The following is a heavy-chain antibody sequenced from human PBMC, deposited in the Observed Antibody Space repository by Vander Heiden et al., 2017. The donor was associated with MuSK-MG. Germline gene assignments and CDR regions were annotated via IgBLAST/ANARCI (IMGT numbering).Heavy chain of an antibody. CDR1: GYSFTSYW. CDR2: IYPGDSDT. J-gene: IGHJ4*02. D-gene: IGHD3-16*01. CDR3: ASFGGTTRSYYFDY. V-gene: IGHV5-51*01. Sequence: EVQLVQSGAEVTKPGESLKISCKGSGYSFTSYWIGWVRQMPGKGREWMGIIYPGDSDTRYSPAVQGQVTISADKSISTAYLQWRSLKASETAMYYCASFGGTTRSYYFDYGGQGTLVTVSS.